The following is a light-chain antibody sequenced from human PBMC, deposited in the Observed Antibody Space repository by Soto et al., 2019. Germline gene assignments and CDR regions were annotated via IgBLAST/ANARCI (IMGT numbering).Light chain of an antibody. CDR2: EVT. CDR3: ISHTSGITRV. CDR1: FSDVGGYDY. Sequence: QSALTQPASGSGSPGQSIPISCTGTFSDVGGYDYISWYQQHPDKAPKLMIYEVTKRPSGVSNRFSGSKSGNTASLTISGLQPEDEADYYCISHTSGITRVFGSGTKATV. J-gene: IGLJ1*01. V-gene: IGLV2-14*01.